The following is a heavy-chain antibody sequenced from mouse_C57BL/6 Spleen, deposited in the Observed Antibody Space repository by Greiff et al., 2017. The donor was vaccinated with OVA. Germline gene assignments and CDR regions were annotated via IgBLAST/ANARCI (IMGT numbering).Heavy chain of an antibody. CDR3: ARVLLRYDAMDY. CDR2: SYPGDGDT. D-gene: IGHD1-1*01. Sequence: QVQLQQSGPELVKPGASVKISCKASGYAFSSSWMNWVKQRPGKGLEWIGRSYPGDGDTNYNGKFKGKATLTADKSSSTAYMQLSSLTSEDSAVYFCARVLLRYDAMDYWGQGTSVTVSS. V-gene: IGHV1-82*01. CDR1: GYAFSSSW. J-gene: IGHJ4*01.